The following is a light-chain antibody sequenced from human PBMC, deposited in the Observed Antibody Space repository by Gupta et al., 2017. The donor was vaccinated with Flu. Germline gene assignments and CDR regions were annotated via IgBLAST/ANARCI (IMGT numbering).Light chain of an antibody. CDR2: EVS. V-gene: IGLV2-14*01. Sequence: QSPLTQPAYVSGSLGQSITTSPTATSSDVGGYNYVSWYQQHPGKAPKLMIYEVSNRPSGVSNRFSGSKSGNTASLTISGLQAEDEADYYCSSYTSSNTLVVFGGGTKLTVL. CDR3: SSYTSSNTLVV. CDR1: SSDVGGYNY. J-gene: IGLJ2*01.